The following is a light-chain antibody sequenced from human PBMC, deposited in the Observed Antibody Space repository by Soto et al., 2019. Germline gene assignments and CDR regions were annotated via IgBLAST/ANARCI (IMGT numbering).Light chain of an antibody. CDR1: QSIGNS. CDR3: RQRYNWTLT. CDR2: DAF. V-gene: IGKV3-11*01. J-gene: IGKJ4*01. Sequence: TGLTQFPATPSLSPGERATLSCKASQSIGNSLGWFQQKPGQAPRLLIDDAFNRATGIPARFTGSGSGSDFTLTISCLEPEDFGVYYCRQRYNWTLTFAGGTKVDIK.